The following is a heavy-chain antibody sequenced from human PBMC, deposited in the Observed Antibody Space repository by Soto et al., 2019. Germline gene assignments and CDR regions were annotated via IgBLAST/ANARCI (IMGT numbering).Heavy chain of an antibody. D-gene: IGHD5-12*01. J-gene: IGHJ6*03. CDR3: ARPFPDYLEYYYMDV. Sequence: GGSLRLSCPASGFTFSSYWMHWVRQAPGKGLVWVSRINSDGSSTSYADSVKGRFTISRDNAKNTLYLQMNSLRAEDTAVYYCARPFPDYLEYYYMDVWGKGTTVTVSS. CDR1: GFTFSSYW. V-gene: IGHV3-74*01. CDR2: INSDGSST.